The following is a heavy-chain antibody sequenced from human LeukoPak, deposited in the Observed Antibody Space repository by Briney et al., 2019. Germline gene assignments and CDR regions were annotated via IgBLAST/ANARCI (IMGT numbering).Heavy chain of an antibody. V-gene: IGHV4-30-2*01. J-gene: IGHJ4*02. Sequence: SETLSLTCAVSGGSISSGGYSWSWIRQPPGKGLEWIGYIYHSGSTYYNPSLKSRVTISVDRSKNQFSLKLSSVTAADTAVYYCARASDDGYYGSGSLDYWGQGTLVTVSS. CDR2: IYHSGST. CDR3: ARASDDGYYGSGSLDY. CDR1: GGSISSGGYS. D-gene: IGHD3-10*01.